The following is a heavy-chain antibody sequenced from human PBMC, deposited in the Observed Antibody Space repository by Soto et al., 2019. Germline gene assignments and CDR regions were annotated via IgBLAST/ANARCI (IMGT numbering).Heavy chain of an antibody. Sequence: GGSLRLSCAASGFTFSSYGMHWVRQAPGKGLEWVAVISYDGNNKYYADSVKGRFTISRDNSKNTLYLQMSSLRAEDTAVYYCAKVGSGSYGSAFDIWGQGTMVTVSS. CDR1: GFTFSSYG. CDR2: ISYDGNNK. D-gene: IGHD3-10*01. V-gene: IGHV3-30*18. J-gene: IGHJ3*02. CDR3: AKVGSGSYGSAFDI.